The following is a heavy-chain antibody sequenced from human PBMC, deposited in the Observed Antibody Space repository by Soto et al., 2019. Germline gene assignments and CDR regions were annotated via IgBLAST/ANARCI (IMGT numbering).Heavy chain of an antibody. Sequence: PGGSLRLSCAASGFTFDDYAMHWVRQAPGKGLEWVSGISWNSGTIGYADSVKGRFTISRDNAKNSLYLQINSLRPEDTALYYCAKGLWSRESYYFGMDVWGQGTTVTVSS. CDR3: AKGLWSRESYYFGMDV. CDR2: ISWNSGTI. J-gene: IGHJ6*02. V-gene: IGHV3-9*01. D-gene: IGHD3-3*01. CDR1: GFTFDDYA.